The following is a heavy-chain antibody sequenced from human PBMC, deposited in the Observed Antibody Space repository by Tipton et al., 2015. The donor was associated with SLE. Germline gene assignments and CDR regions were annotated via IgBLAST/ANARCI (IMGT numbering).Heavy chain of an antibody. D-gene: IGHD3-16*01. CDR1: GGSISSGGYY. CDR3: ARKRLPDLDFDL. J-gene: IGHJ2*01. Sequence: TLSLTCTVSGGSISSGGYYWSWIRQHPGKGLEWIGYIYYSGSTYYNPSLKSRVTISIDTSKNQFSLNLSSVTAADTAVYYCARKRLPDLDFDLWGRGTLVTVSS. V-gene: IGHV4-31*03. CDR2: IYYSGST.